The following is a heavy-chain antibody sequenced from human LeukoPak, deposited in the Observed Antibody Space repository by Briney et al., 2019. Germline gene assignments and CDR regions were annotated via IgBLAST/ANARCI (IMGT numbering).Heavy chain of an antibody. CDR3: ARNNVLLWFGEFNYYYYYGMDV. CDR1: GFTFSSYS. J-gene: IGHJ6*02. D-gene: IGHD3-10*01. CDR2: ISSSGSYI. V-gene: IGHV3-21*01. Sequence: GGSLRLSCAASGFTFSSYSMNWVRQAPGKGLEWASSISSSGSYIYYADSVKGRFTISRDNAKNSLYLQMNSLRAEDTAVYYCARNNVLLWFGEFNYYYYYGMDVWGQGTTVTVSS.